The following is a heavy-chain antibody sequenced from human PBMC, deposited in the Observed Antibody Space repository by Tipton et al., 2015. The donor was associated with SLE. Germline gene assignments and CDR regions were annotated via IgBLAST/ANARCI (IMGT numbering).Heavy chain of an antibody. Sequence: SLRLSCAASGFTFSSYEMNWVRQAPGKGLEWVSYISSSGSTIYYADSVKGRFTISRDNSKNTLYLQMNSLRAEDTAVYYCAKDSGSSRLGAFDIWGQGTMVTVSS. V-gene: IGHV3-48*03. J-gene: IGHJ3*02. D-gene: IGHD6-13*01. CDR2: ISSSGSTI. CDR1: GFTFSSYE. CDR3: AKDSGSSRLGAFDI.